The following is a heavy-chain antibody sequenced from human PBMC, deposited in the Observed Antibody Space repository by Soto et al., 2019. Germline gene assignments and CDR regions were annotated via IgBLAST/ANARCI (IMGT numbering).Heavy chain of an antibody. CDR1: GFTFSDYY. D-gene: IGHD6-13*01. Sequence: GSLRLSCAASGFTFSDYYMSWIRQAPGKGLEWVSYISSSGSTIYYADSVKGRFTISRDNARNTLYLQMNSLRAEDTAVYYCAQIHAPGIQYWGQGILVTLSS. J-gene: IGHJ4*02. CDR2: ISSSGSTI. CDR3: AQIHAPGIQY. V-gene: IGHV3-11*04.